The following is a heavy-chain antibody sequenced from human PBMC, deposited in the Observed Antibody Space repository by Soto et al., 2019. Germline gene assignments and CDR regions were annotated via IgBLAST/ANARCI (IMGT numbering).Heavy chain of an antibody. V-gene: IGHV3-30-3*01. CDR1: GFTFSSYA. J-gene: IGHJ6*02. Sequence: QVQLVESGGGVVQPGRSLRLSCAASGFTFSSYAMHWVRQAPGKGLEWVAVISYDGSNKYYADSVKGRFTISRDNSKNTLYLQMNSLRAEDTAVYYCARASDFFDVWGQGTTVTVSS. CDR3: ARASDFFDV. D-gene: IGHD3-3*01. CDR2: ISYDGSNK.